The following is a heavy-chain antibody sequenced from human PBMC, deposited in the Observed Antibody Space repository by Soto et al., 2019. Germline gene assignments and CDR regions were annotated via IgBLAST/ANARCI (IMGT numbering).Heavy chain of an antibody. CDR1: GFTFSSYD. CDR3: ARSRYSYYYMDV. Sequence: GGSLRLSCAASGFTFSSYDMHWVRQATGKGLEWVSAIGTAGDTYYPGSVKGRFTISRENAKNSLYLQMNSLRAGDTAVYYCARSRYSYYYMDVWGKGTTVTVSS. V-gene: IGHV3-13*01. D-gene: IGHD1-26*01. J-gene: IGHJ6*03. CDR2: IGTAGDT.